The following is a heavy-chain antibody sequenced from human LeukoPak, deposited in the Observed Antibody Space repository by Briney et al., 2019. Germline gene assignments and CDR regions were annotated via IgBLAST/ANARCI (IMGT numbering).Heavy chain of an antibody. V-gene: IGHV1-18*01. Sequence: GASVKVSCKASGYTFTSFGISWWRQAPGQGLGGRGWISADNGNTNYAQKLQGRVTMTTDTSTSTAYMALRSLRSDDTAVYYCARNVLRYFDWLMGRGYDAFDIWGQGKMVTVSS. D-gene: IGHD3-9*01. CDR3: ARNVLRYFDWLMGRGYDAFDI. CDR2: ISADNGNT. J-gene: IGHJ3*02. CDR1: GYTFTSFG.